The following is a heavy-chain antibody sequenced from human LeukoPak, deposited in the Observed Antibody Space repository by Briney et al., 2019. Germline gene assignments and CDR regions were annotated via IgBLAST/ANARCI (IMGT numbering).Heavy chain of an antibody. Sequence: GGTLRLSCAASGFTFSSYWMSWVRQAPGKGLEWVANIKQDGSEKYYVDSVKGRFTISRDNAKNSLYLQMNSLRAEDTAVYYCARWFLRANFDYWGQGTLVTVSS. J-gene: IGHJ4*02. D-gene: IGHD5/OR15-5a*01. V-gene: IGHV3-7*01. CDR2: IKQDGSEK. CDR1: GFTFSSYW. CDR3: ARWFLRANFDY.